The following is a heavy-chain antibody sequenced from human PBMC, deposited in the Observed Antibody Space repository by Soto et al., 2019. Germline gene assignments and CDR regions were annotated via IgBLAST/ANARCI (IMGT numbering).Heavy chain of an antibody. V-gene: IGHV3-21*01. CDR3: ARDYYYDSSGYSPLDY. J-gene: IGHJ4*02. D-gene: IGHD3-22*01. CDR2: ITISSNNM. CDR1: GFTFTRYS. Sequence: ESGGGLVKPGGSLRLSCEASGFTFTRYSMNWVRQAPGKGLEWVSSITISSNNMYYADSVKGRFTISRDNAKNSVYLQLNSLRPEDTALYYCARDYYYDSSGYSPLDYWGQGTLVTVSS.